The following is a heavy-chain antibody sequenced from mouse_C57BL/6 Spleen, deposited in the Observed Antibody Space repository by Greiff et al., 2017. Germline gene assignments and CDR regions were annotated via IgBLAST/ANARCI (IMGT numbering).Heavy chain of an antibody. CDR2: INPNNGGT. D-gene: IGHD3-2*02. J-gene: IGHJ2*01. V-gene: IGHV1-22*01. CDR1: GYTFTDYN. CDR3: ARQLRLLDY. Sequence: EVQRVESGPELVKPGASVKMSCKASGYTFTDYNMHWVKQSHGKSLEWIGYINPNNGGTSYNQKFKGKATLTVNKSSSTAYMELRSLTSEDSAVYYCARQLRLLDYWGQGTTLTVSS.